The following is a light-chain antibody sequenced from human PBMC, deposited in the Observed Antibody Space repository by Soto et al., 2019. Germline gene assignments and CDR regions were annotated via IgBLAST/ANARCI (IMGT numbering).Light chain of an antibody. CDR3: CSYVGSYTFV. J-gene: IGLJ1*01. V-gene: IGLV2-11*01. CDR1: SSGYNF. Sequence: QSALTQPRSVSGSPGQSVTISCTGISSGYNFVSWYQQHPGKAPKVLIYDVSKRPSGVPDRFSGSKSGNTASLTISGLQAEDEAAYYCCSYVGSYTFVFGIGTKLTVL. CDR2: DVS.